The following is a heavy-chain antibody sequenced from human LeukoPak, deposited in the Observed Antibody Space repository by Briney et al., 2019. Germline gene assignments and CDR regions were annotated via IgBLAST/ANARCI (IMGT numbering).Heavy chain of an antibody. CDR2: INPSGGTT. Sequence: ASVKVSCKASGYTFTSYYMHWVRQAPGQGLDWMGIINPSGGTTIYAQKFQGRVTMTRDMSTSTVYMELSSLRSEDTALYYCARGVTIFAGGKYYFDYWGLGTLVTVSS. V-gene: IGHV1-46*01. CDR3: ARGVTIFAGGKYYFDY. D-gene: IGHD3-3*01. CDR1: GYTFTSYY. J-gene: IGHJ4*02.